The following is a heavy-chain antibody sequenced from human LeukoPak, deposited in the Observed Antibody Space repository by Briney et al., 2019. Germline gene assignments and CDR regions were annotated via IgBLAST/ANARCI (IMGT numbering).Heavy chain of an antibody. CDR2: ISSNGGST. J-gene: IGHJ4*02. V-gene: IGHV3-64*01. Sequence: GGSLRLSCAASGFTFSSYAMHWVRQAPGKGLEYVSAISSNGGSTYYANSVKGRFTISRDNAKNSLYLQMNSLRADDTAVYYCARDKFGGSMAGSNFDYWGQGTLVAVSS. CDR3: ARDKFGGSMAGSNFDY. D-gene: IGHD6-19*01. CDR1: GFTFSSYA.